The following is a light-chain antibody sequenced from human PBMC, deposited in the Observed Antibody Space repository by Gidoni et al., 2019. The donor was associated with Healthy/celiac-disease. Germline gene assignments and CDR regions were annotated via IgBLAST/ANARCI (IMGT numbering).Light chain of an antibody. CDR2: DVS. CDR1: SSDVGGYNY. V-gene: IGLV2-14*03. J-gene: IGLJ2*01. Sequence: QSALTQPASVSGSPGQSITISCPGTSSDVGGYNYVSWYQQHPGKAPKVMIYDVSNRPSGVSNRFSDSKSGNTASLTISGLQAEDEADYYCSSYTSSSTLVFGGGTKVTVL. CDR3: SSYTSSSTLV.